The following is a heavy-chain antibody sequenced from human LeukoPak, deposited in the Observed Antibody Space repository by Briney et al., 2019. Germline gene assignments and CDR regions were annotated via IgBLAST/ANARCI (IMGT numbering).Heavy chain of an antibody. V-gene: IGHV3-7*01. J-gene: IGHJ3*01. CDR1: GFTFSSYW. CDR3: ARESEHSVSQVDFDL. CDR2: IKQDGSEK. D-gene: IGHD2-15*01. Sequence: GGSLRLSCAASGFTFSSYWMSWVRQAPGKGLEWVADIKQDGSEKYYVDSVKGRFTISRDNAKNSLYLQMNSLRGEDTAVYYCARESEHSVSQVDFDLWGQGTMVTVSS.